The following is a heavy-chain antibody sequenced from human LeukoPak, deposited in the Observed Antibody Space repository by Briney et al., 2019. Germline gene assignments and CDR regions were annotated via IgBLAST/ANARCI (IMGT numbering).Heavy chain of an antibody. CDR3: AKGGRYCSGGTCYSSH. Sequence: PGGSLRLSCAASGFTFSNYAMSWVRQAPGKGLEWVSAISGSGGSTYYADSVKGRFTISRDNSKNTLYLHMNSLRAEDTAVYYCAKGGRYCSGGTCYSSHWGQGTLVAVSS. D-gene: IGHD2-15*01. J-gene: IGHJ4*02. CDR2: ISGSGGST. V-gene: IGHV3-23*01. CDR1: GFTFSNYA.